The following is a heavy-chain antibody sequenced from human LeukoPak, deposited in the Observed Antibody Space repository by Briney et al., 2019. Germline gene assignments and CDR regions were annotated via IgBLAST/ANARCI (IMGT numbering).Heavy chain of an antibody. D-gene: IGHD1-7*01. CDR1: GFTFNTYE. CDR2: ISSSGSTI. V-gene: IGHV3-48*03. Sequence: GGSLRLSCAASGFTFNTYEMNWVRQAPGKGLEWVSYISSSGSTIYYADYVKGRFTISRDNAKNSVYLQTNSLRAEDTAVYYCAGGGWNYVFNYWGQGTLVTVSS. J-gene: IGHJ4*02. CDR3: AGGGWNYVFNY.